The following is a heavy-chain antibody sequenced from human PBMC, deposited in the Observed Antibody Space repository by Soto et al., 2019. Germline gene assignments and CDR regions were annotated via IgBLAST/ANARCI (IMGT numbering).Heavy chain of an antibody. Sequence: PGGSLRLSCAASGFTFSSYSMNWVRQAPGKGLEWVSYISSSSSTIYYADSVKGRFTISRDNAKNSLYLQMNSLRAEDTAVYYCARGEYHRYDFWSGYYPYFDYWGQGTLVTVSS. D-gene: IGHD3-3*01. CDR1: GFTFSSYS. CDR2: ISSSSSTI. CDR3: ARGEYHRYDFWSGYYPYFDY. J-gene: IGHJ4*02. V-gene: IGHV3-48*01.